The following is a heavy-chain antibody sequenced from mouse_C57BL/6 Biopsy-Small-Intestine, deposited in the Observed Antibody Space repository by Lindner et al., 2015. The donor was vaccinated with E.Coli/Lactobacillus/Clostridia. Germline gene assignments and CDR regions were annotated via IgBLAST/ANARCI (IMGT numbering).Heavy chain of an antibody. CDR1: GFTFNTYA. CDR2: IRSKSNNYAT. Sequence: VQLQESGGGLVQPKGSLKLSCAASGFTFNTYALHWVRQAPGKGLEWVARIRSKSNNYATYYADSVEDRFTISRDDSQSMLYLQMSNLDTEDTAMYYCVRDGYWGQGTLVTVSA. J-gene: IGHJ3*01. CDR3: VRDGY. V-gene: IGHV10-3*01.